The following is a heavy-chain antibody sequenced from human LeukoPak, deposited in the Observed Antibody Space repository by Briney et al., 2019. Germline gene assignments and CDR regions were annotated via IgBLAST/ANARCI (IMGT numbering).Heavy chain of an antibody. D-gene: IGHD3-22*01. V-gene: IGHV1-24*01. Sequence: ASVKVSCKVSGYTLTELSMHWVRQAPGKGLEWMGGFDPEDGETIYAQKFQGRVTMTEDTSTDTAYMELSSLRSEDTAVYYCATVPYYYDSSGYRRWYYLDYWGQGTLVTVSS. J-gene: IGHJ4*02. CDR3: ATVPYYYDSSGYRRWYYLDY. CDR2: FDPEDGET. CDR1: GYTLTELS.